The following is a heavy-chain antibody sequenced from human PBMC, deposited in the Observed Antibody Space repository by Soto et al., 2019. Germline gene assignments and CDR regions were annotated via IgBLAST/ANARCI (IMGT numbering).Heavy chain of an antibody. D-gene: IGHD2-21*02. CDR1: GGSISTSTYY. CDR2: ISYSGST. J-gene: IGHJ3*02. V-gene: IGHV4-39*07. Sequence: SETLSLTCTVSGGSISTSTYYWGWVRQPPGKGLEWIGTISYSGSTYYNQSLKSRVTISVDTSKNQFSLKLSSVTAADTAVYYCARGCGGDLGAFDIWGQGTMVTVSS. CDR3: ARGCGGDLGAFDI.